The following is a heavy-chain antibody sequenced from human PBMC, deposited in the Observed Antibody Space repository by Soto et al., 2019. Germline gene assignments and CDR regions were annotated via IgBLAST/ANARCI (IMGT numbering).Heavy chain of an antibody. V-gene: IGHV1-2*04. CDR3: ARGRDGSGSYTPLFDY. CDR2: INPNSGGT. J-gene: IGHJ4*02. CDR1: GYTFTGYY. D-gene: IGHD3-10*01. Sequence: QVQLVQSGAEVKKPGASVKVSCKASGYTFTGYYMHWVRQAPGQGLEWMGGINPNSGGTNYAQQFQGWVTMTRDTSISTAYMELSRLRSDDTAVYYCARGRDGSGSYTPLFDYWGQGTLVTVSS.